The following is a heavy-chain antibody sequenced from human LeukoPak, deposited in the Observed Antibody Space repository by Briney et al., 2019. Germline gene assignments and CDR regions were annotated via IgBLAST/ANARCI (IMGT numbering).Heavy chain of an antibody. CDR3: AKGRLGYTYGDFDY. Sequence: PGGSLRLSCAASEFTFNNYAMTWVRQAPGKGLEWVSVISASGGSTSYADSVKGRFTISRDNSKNTLYLQMHSLTAEDTAVYYCAKGRLGYTYGDFDYWGQGTLVTVSS. J-gene: IGHJ4*02. CDR1: EFTFNNYA. CDR2: ISASGGST. D-gene: IGHD5-18*01. V-gene: IGHV3-23*01.